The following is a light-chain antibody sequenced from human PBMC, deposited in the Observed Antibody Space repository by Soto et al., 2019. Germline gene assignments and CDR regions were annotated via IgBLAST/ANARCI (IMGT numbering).Light chain of an antibody. CDR3: QQYNGT. CDR1: QSITNY. CDR2: AAS. V-gene: IGKV1-5*01. J-gene: IGKJ1*01. Sequence: DIQMTQSPSALSSSVGDIVTITCRASQSITNYLNWYQHKPGQAPNLLIYAASTLQAGVPSRFSGSGSGTEFTLTLSSLQPDDFATYYCQQYNGTFGQGTKVDIK.